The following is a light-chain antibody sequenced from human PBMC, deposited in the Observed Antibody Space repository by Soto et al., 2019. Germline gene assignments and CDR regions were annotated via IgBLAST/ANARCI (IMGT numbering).Light chain of an antibody. V-gene: IGKV3-20*01. J-gene: IGKJ5*01. CDR1: QSVSSY. Sequence: EIVLTQSPGTLSLSPGERATLSCRASQSVSSYLAWYQQKPGQAPRLLIYDASNRATGTPDRFSGSGSGTDFTLTISRLEPEDFAVYYCQQYGSPPITFAQGTRLEIK. CDR3: QQYGSPPIT. CDR2: DAS.